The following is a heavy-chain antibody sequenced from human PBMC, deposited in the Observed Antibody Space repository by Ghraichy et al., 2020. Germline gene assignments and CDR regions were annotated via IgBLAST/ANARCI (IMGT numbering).Heavy chain of an antibody. CDR3: AKDDYYYGMDV. Sequence: GGSLRLSCAASGFTFDDYTMHWVRQTPGKGLEWVSLISWDGGSTYYADSVKGRFTISRDNSKNSLYLQMNSLRTEDTALYYCAKDDYYYGMDVWGQGTTVTVSS. V-gene: IGHV3-43*01. CDR1: GFTFDDYT. CDR2: ISWDGGST. J-gene: IGHJ6*02.